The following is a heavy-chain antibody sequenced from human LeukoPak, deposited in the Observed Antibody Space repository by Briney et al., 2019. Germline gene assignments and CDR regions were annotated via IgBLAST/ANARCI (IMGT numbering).Heavy chain of an antibody. CDR2: TYYRCKWYY. D-gene: IGHD2-15*01. J-gene: IGHJ6*02. Sequence: SQTLSLTCAISGDSVSSNTAAWNWVRQSPSRGLEWLGRTYYRCKWYYDYATSVSSRIAINPDTSQNLFSLQLKSVTPEDTAGYYCARGPGYYYAMDVWGQGPTVTVSS. V-gene: IGHV6-1*01. CDR1: GDSVSSNTAA. CDR3: ARGPGYYYAMDV.